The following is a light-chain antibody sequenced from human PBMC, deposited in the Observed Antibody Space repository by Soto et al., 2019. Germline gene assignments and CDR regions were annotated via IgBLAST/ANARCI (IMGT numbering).Light chain of an antibody. CDR1: SGHSSYA. V-gene: IGLV4-69*01. CDR2: LNSDGSH. J-gene: IGLJ3*02. Sequence: QSVLTQSPSASASLGASVKLTCTLSSGHSSYAIAWHQQQPEKGPRYLMKLNSDGSHSKGDGIPDRFSGSSSGAERYLTISSLHSEDEADYYCQTWGTGIGVFGGGTKVTVL. CDR3: QTWGTGIGV.